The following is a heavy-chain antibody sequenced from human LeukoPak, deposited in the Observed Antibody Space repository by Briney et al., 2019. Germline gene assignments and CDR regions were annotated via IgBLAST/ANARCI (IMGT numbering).Heavy chain of an antibody. Sequence: SQTLSLTCTVSGGSISSGGYYWSWIRQHPGKGLEWIGYIYYSGSTYYNPSLKSRVTISVDTSKNQFSLKLSSVTTADTAVYYCAREPYCGMDVWGQGTTVTVSS. V-gene: IGHV4-31*03. CDR3: AREPYCGMDV. CDR1: GGSISSGGYY. CDR2: IYYSGST. J-gene: IGHJ6*02.